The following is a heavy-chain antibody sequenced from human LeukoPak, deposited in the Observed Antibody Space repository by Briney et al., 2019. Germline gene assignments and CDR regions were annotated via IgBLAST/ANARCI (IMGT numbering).Heavy chain of an antibody. J-gene: IGHJ3*02. Sequence: GASVKVSCKASGYTFTSYGISWVRQAPGQGLEWMGWISAYNGNTNYAQKLQGRVTMTTDTSTSTAYMELRSLRSDDTAVYYCARESNERYCSSTSCLEDAFDIWGQGTMVTVSS. V-gene: IGHV1-18*01. CDR1: GYTFTSYG. D-gene: IGHD2-2*01. CDR2: ISAYNGNT. CDR3: ARESNERYCSSTSCLEDAFDI.